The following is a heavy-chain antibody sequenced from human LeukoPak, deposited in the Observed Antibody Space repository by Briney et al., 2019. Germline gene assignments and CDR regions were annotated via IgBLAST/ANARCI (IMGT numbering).Heavy chain of an antibody. J-gene: IGHJ4*02. CDR2: ISGSGGST. CDR3: AKDLLRLAYCGGDCYSDGY. D-gene: IGHD2-21*02. Sequence: GGSLRLSCAASGFTFSSYGMSWVRQAPGKGLEWVSAISGSGGSTYYADSVKGRFTISRDNSKNTLYLQMNSLRAEDTAVYYCAKDLLRLAYCGGDCYSDGYWGQGTLVTVSS. V-gene: IGHV3-23*01. CDR1: GFTFSSYG.